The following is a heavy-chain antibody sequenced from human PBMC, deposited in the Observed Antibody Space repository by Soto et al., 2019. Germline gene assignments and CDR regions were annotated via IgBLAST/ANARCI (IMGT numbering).Heavy chain of an antibody. CDR3: ARVDSSTMDV. V-gene: IGHV1-3*01. CDR1: GYTFTAYA. D-gene: IGHD6-19*01. CDR2: INAGSGDT. J-gene: IGHJ6*02. Sequence: QVQLVQSGAEVKKPGASVKVSCKASGYTFTAYAMHWVRQAPGQRLEWMGWINAGSGDTKYSQKFQGRVTITRDTSASTTYMELSSLKSEDTAVYYCARVDSSTMDVWGQGTTVTVSS.